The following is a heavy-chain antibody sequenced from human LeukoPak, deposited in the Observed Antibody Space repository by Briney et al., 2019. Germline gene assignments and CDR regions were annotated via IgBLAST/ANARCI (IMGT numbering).Heavy chain of an antibody. J-gene: IGHJ4*02. CDR1: GFTFSSSG. D-gene: IGHD2-15*01. CDR3: ANVYCSGGSCSPFDY. CDR2: ISYDGSNK. Sequence: PGGSLRLSCAASGFTFSSSGMHWVRQAPGKGLEWVAVISYDGSNKYYADSVKGRFTISRDNSKNTLYLQMNSLRAEDTAVYYCANVYCSGGSCSPFDYWGQGTLVTVSS. V-gene: IGHV3-30*18.